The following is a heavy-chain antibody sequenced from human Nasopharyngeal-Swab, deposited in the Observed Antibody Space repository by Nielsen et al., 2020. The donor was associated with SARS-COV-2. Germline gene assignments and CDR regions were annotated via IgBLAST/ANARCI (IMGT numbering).Heavy chain of an antibody. Sequence: GSLRLSCTVSGGSISSSSYYWGWIRQPPGKGLEWIGSIYYSGSTYYNPSLKSPVTISVDTSKNQFSLKLSSVTAADTAVYYCARLYSYGPGGNYWYFDLWGRGTLVTVSS. CDR3: ARLYSYGPGGNYWYFDL. CDR2: IYYSGST. D-gene: IGHD5-18*01. V-gene: IGHV4-39*01. J-gene: IGHJ2*01. CDR1: GGSISSSSYY.